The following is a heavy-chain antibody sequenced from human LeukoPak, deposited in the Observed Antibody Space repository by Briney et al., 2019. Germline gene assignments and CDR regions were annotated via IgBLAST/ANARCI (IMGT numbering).Heavy chain of an antibody. Sequence: GGSLRLSCAASEFTFSSYELNWVRQAPGKGLEWVAYISGSGSTVYYADSVRGRFTISRDNAKNSLYLQMSNLRAEDTAVYYCARLSGSAAFDYWGQGTLVTVSS. CDR3: ARLSGSAAFDY. D-gene: IGHD1-26*01. V-gene: IGHV3-48*03. J-gene: IGHJ4*02. CDR2: ISGSGSTV. CDR1: EFTFSSYE.